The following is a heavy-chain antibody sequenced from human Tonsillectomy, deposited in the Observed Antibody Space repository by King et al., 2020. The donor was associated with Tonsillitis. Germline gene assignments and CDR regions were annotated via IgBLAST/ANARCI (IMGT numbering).Heavy chain of an antibody. Sequence: VQLVESGGGLVQPGGSLRLSCAASGFTFSSYEMNWVRQAPGKGLEWVSYISSSGSTIYYADSCKGRFTNSRDNAKNSLYLQMTSLRAEDKAVYYCAREGIDYYDSSGYYRVDAFDIWGQGTMVTVSS. CDR1: GFTFSSYE. J-gene: IGHJ3*02. V-gene: IGHV3-48*03. CDR2: ISSSGSTI. CDR3: AREGIDYYDSSGYYRVDAFDI. D-gene: IGHD3-22*01.